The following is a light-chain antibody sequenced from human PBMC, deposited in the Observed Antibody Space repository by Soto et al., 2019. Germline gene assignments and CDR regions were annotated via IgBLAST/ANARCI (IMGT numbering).Light chain of an antibody. CDR3: SSYTSTSTPCV. CDR1: SSDVGGYNY. V-gene: IGLV2-14*01. J-gene: IGLJ1*01. Sequence: QSALTQPASVSGSPGQSITISCTGTSSDVGGYNYVSWYQLHPGKAPKLIIYEVSHRPSGASNHFSGYKSGNTASLTISGLQAEDDADYYCSSYTSTSTPCVFGTGTKVTVL. CDR2: EVS.